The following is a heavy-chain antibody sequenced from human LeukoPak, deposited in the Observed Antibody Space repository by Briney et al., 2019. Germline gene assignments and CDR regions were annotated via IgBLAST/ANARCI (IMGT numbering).Heavy chain of an antibody. V-gene: IGHV3-66*01. CDR3: ARTVGSNYRWFDP. J-gene: IGHJ5*02. CDR1: GFTVSTNY. CDR2: IYSGGGT. D-gene: IGHD1-26*01. Sequence: GGSLRLSCAASGFTVSTNYMSWVRQAPGKGLEWVSLIYSGGGTYYADSVKGRFTISRDNSRNTLSLQMNSLRVDDTAVYYCARTVGSNYRWFDPWGQGTLVTVSS.